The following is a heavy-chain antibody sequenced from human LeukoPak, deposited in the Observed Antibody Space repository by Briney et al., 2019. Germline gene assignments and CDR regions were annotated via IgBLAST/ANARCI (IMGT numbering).Heavy chain of an antibody. J-gene: IGHJ4*02. CDR3: AKGGYSSSWDY. D-gene: IGHD6-13*01. V-gene: IGHV3-23*01. CDR2: ISGSGGST. Sequence: GGSLRLSCAASGFTFSSYAMSWVRQAPGKGLEWVSTISGSGGSTYYADSVKGRFTISRDNSKNTLFLQMNSLRAEDTAVYYCAKGGYSSSWDYWGQGTLVTVSS. CDR1: GFTFSSYA.